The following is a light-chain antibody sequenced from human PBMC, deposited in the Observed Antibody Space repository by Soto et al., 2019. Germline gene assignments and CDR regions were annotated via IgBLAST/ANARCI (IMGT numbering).Light chain of an antibody. J-gene: IGLJ2*01. CDR3: CSYAGSRTFT. Sequence: QSALTQPASVSGSPGQSITISCAGGGSDIGANNLVSWYQQHPGTVPRLLIFEVTKRPTGISSRSSGSKSGNTASLTISGLRAEDEADYHCCSYAGSRTFTFGGGTQLTVL. V-gene: IGLV2-23*02. CDR1: GSDIGANNL. CDR2: EVT.